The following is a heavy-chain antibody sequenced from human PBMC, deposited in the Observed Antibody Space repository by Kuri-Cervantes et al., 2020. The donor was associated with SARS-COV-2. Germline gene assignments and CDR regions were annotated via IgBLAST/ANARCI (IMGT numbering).Heavy chain of an antibody. Sequence: GESLKISCAASGFTFSNYAMSWVRQAPGMGLEWVSAIGASGATTYYADSVKGRFTISRDNSKSTVYVQMNSLRAEDTAVYYCAKDLTIFGVAYYFDYWGQGTLVTVSS. CDR1: GFTFSNYA. CDR2: IGASGATT. D-gene: IGHD3-3*01. V-gene: IGHV3-23*01. J-gene: IGHJ4*02. CDR3: AKDLTIFGVAYYFDY.